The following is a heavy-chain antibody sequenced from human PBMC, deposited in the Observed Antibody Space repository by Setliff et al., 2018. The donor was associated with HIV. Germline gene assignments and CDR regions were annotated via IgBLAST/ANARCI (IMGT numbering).Heavy chain of an antibody. CDR1: GFSFNNYG. D-gene: IGHD2-2*03. CDR2: ISHDGSKK. CDR3: AKDLDIVVVPAAPDAFDI. Sequence: GGSLRLSCAASGFSFNNYGMHWVRQAPGKGLEWVSIISHDGSKKYYADSVKGRFTISSDNSKNTLYLQMNSLRAEDTAVYYCAKDLDIVVVPAAPDAFDIWGQGTMVTVSS. J-gene: IGHJ3*02. V-gene: IGHV3-30*18.